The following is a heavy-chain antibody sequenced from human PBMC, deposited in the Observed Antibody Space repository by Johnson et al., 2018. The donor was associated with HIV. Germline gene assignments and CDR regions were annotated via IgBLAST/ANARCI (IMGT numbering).Heavy chain of an antibody. V-gene: IGHV3-33*06. CDR1: GFTFSSYA. Sequence: VQLVESGGGVVQPGRSLRLSCAASGFTFSSYAMHWVRQAPGKGLEWVAVIWYDGSNKYYADSVKGRFTISRDNSKNTRYLQMNSLRAEDTALDYCAKDRGLSPPGDAVDIWGQGTMVTVSS. D-gene: IGHD3/OR15-3a*01. CDR2: IWYDGSNK. CDR3: AKDRGLSPPGDAVDI. J-gene: IGHJ3*02.